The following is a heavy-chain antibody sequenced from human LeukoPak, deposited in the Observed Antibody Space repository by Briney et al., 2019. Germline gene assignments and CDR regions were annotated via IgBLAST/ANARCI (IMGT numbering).Heavy chain of an antibody. D-gene: IGHD5-12*01. CDR3: VRSGYGYDWLDP. CDR1: GGSFSDYS. J-gene: IGHJ5*02. V-gene: IGHV1-69*08. CDR2: IIAILDTA. Sequence: GASVKVSCKASGGSFSDYSISWVRQAPGQGLEWMGRIIAILDTAHYAQKFQGRFTITAGKSTTTVYMELSSLRSDDTAVYYCVRSGYGYDWLDPWGQGTLVTVSS.